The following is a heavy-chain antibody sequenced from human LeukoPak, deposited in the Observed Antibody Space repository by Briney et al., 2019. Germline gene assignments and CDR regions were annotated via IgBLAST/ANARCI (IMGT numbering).Heavy chain of an antibody. Sequence: ASEKVSCKASGYTFTSYGISWVRQATGRGLEWMGWISAYNGNTNYAQKLQGRVTMTTDTSTSTAYMELRSLRSDDTAVYYCARKALNLGALGYWGQGTLVTVSS. CDR1: GYTFTSYG. D-gene: IGHD3-16*01. CDR3: ARKALNLGALGY. CDR2: ISAYNGNT. V-gene: IGHV1-18*01. J-gene: IGHJ4*02.